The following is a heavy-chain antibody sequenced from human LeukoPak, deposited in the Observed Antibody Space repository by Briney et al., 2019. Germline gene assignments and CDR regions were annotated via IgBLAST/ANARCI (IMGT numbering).Heavy chain of an antibody. CDR2: IRSKAYGGTT. D-gene: IGHD3-3*01. CDR1: GFTFGDYA. Sequence: GGSLRLSCTASGFTFGDYAMSWVRQAPGKGLEWVGFIRSKAYGGTTEYAASVKGRFTISRDDSKSIAYLQMNSLETEDTAVYYCTRTRGSYDFWTFDYWGQGTLVTVSS. J-gene: IGHJ4*02. V-gene: IGHV3-49*04. CDR3: TRTRGSYDFWTFDY.